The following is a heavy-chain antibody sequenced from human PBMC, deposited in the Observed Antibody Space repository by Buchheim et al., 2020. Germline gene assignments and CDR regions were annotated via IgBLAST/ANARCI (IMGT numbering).Heavy chain of an antibody. J-gene: IGHJ4*02. Sequence: QVQLEESGPGLVKPSGTLSLTCAVSGVSISSSNWWSWVRQPPGKGLEWIGEIYPSGSTNYNPSLSSRVTISLDKTSNEFFLKVNSVTAADTAMYYCARDVDTTVSLDYWGQGIL. CDR1: GVSISSSNW. CDR3: ARDVDTTVSLDY. V-gene: IGHV4-4*02. D-gene: IGHD1-1*01. CDR2: IYPSGST.